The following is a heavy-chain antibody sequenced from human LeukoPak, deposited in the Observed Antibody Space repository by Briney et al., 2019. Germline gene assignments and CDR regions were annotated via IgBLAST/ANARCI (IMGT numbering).Heavy chain of an antibody. V-gene: IGHV4-59*08. CDR2: IFYSGTT. CDR3: ARHAPRDSSGNDAFDR. Sequence: PSETLSLTCSVSGGSLSPYYWSWLRQPPGKGLEWIAFIFYSGTTNYNPSLKIRVTISVDTSKNQFSLKLSSVTAADTALYYCARHAPRDSSGNDAFDRGGQGTLLTVSS. CDR1: GGSLSPYY. D-gene: IGHD3-22*01. J-gene: IGHJ3*02.